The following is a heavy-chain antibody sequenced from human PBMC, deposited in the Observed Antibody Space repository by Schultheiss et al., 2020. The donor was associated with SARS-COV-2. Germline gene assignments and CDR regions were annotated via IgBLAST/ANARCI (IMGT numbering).Heavy chain of an antibody. D-gene: IGHD3-22*01. CDR1: GGSISSGGYS. Sequence: SETLSLTCTVSGGSISSGGYSWSWIRQPPGKGLEWIGYIYYSGSTYYNPSLKSRVTISVDTSKNQFSLKLSSVTAADTAVYYCARANYYYDQFDYWGQGTLVTVSS. J-gene: IGHJ4*02. CDR3: ARANYYYDQFDY. V-gene: IGHV4-31*03. CDR2: IYYSGST.